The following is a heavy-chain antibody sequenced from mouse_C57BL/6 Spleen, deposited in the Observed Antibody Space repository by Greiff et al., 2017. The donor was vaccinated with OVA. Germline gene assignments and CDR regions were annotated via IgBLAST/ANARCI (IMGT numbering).Heavy chain of an antibody. CDR3: ANYYSNSMDY. V-gene: IGHV1-82*01. CDR2: IYPGDGDT. Sequence: QVQLQQSGPELVKPGASVKISCKASGYAFSSSWMNWVKQRPGKGLEWIGRIYPGDGDTNYNGKFKGKATLTADKSSSTAYMQLSSLTSEDSAVYFCANYYSNSMDYWGQGTSVTVSS. J-gene: IGHJ4*01. CDR1: GYAFSSSW. D-gene: IGHD2-5*01.